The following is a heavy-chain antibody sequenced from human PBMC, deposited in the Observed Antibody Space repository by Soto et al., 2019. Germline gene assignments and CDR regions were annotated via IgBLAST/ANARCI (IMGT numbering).Heavy chain of an antibody. Sequence: QLQLQESGPGLVKPSETLSLTCTVSGGSISSSSYYWGWIRQPPGKGLEWIGSIYYSGSTYYNPSLKSRVTISVDTSKNQSSLKLSSVTAADTAVYYCARRRDPDSSYCGGDCPYGWFDPWGQGTLVTVSS. D-gene: IGHD2-21*02. CDR3: ARRRDPDSSYCGGDCPYGWFDP. CDR2: IYYSGST. V-gene: IGHV4-39*01. J-gene: IGHJ5*02. CDR1: GGSISSSSYY.